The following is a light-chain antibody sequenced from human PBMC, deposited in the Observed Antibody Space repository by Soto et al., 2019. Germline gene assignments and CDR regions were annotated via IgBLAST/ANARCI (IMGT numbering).Light chain of an antibody. Sequence: QSALTQPPSASGSPGQSVTLSCTGTSSDVGGYKYVSWYQQHPGKAPKLMIYEVSRRPSGVPDRFSGSKSDNTASLTVSGLQAEDEANYAGSSYAGSNNFAFGTGTKLTVL. J-gene: IGLJ1*01. V-gene: IGLV2-8*01. CDR2: EVS. CDR1: SSDVGGYKY. CDR3: SSYAGSNNFA.